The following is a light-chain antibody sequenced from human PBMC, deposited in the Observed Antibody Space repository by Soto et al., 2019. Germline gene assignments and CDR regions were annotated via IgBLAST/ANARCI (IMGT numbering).Light chain of an antibody. Sequence: EIMLTQSPATLSLSPGERATLSCRASQSVSSCLAWYQQKPGQAPRLLIYGASTRATGIPARFSGRGSGTEFTLTISILQAEDFAVYCCQQYNNWWTFGQGTKVDIK. CDR1: QSVSSC. CDR2: GAS. V-gene: IGKV3-15*01. CDR3: QQYNNWWT. J-gene: IGKJ1*01.